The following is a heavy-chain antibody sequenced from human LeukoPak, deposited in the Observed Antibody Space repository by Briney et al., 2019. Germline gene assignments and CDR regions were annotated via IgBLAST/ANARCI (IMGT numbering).Heavy chain of an antibody. Sequence: SETLSLTCTVSGGSISGSSYYWGWIRQPPGKGLEWIGSIYYSGSTYYNPSLKSRVTISVDTSKNQFSLKLSSVTAADTAVYYCATGVESSSRSWGANWFDPWGQGTLVTVSS. J-gene: IGHJ5*02. CDR3: ATGVESSSRSWGANWFDP. D-gene: IGHD6-6*01. V-gene: IGHV4-39*01. CDR2: IYYSGST. CDR1: GGSISGSSYY.